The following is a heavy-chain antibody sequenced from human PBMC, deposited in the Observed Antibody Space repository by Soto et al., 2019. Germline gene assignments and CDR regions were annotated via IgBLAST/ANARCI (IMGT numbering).Heavy chain of an antibody. V-gene: IGHV1-69*01. D-gene: IGHD3-9*01. Sequence: QVQLVQSGTVVQRRGSSVKVSCQASGGTFSSHGMAWVRQAPGQGLEWMGGIIPTFGTPTYAPKFQGRVTITADQSTNTASMELSTLRSEDTGVYHSASERSAQYLDFWGQGTLITASS. J-gene: IGHJ4*02. CDR3: ASERSAQYLDF. CDR1: GGTFSSHG. CDR2: IIPTFGTP.